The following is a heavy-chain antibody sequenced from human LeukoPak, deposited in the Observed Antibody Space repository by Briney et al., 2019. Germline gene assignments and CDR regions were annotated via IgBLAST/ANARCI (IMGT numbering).Heavy chain of an antibody. CDR3: GRAGGYYASGSYLGL. D-gene: IGHD3-10*01. J-gene: IGHJ4*02. Sequence: PSETLSLTCTVSGGSISSYYWSWIRQPPGKGLEWIGYIYNRGSANYNASLESRVTISVDTSKNLFSLKLSSVTASDTAVYYCGRAGGYYASGSYLGLWGQGTLVTVSS. V-gene: IGHV4-59*01. CDR2: IYNRGSA. CDR1: GGSISSYY.